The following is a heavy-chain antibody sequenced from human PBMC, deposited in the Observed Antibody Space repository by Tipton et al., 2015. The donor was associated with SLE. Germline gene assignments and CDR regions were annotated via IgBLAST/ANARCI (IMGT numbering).Heavy chain of an antibody. D-gene: IGHD6-19*01. CDR3: IRDLAGREGY. V-gene: IGHV3-74*01. CDR2: INTDGRTT. Sequence: GSLRLSCAASGFTFSSYWMHWVRQAPGKGLVWVSRINTDGRTTTYADSVKGRFTISRDNAKNTLYLQMNSLRAEDAAVYYWIRDLAGREGYWGQGTLVTVSS. CDR1: GFTFSSYW. J-gene: IGHJ4*02.